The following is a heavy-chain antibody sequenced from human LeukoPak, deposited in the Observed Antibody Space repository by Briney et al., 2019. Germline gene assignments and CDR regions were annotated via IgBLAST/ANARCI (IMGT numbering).Heavy chain of an antibody. V-gene: IGHV3-66*01. J-gene: IGHJ5*02. CDR1: GFSISNIY. CDR2: TYSSGGT. CDR3: AGNHPFDP. Sequence: GRSLSLSCEVCGFSISNIYMSCLRQSRGKGLECVSVTYSSGGTYYADSVKGRFTISKDNARNTVYLQMNSLRGEDTAIYYCAGNHPFDPWGQGTLVTVSS. D-gene: IGHD1-14*01.